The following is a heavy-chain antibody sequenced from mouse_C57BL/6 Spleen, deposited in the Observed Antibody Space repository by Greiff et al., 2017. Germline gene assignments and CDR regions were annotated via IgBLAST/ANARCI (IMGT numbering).Heavy chain of an antibody. J-gene: IGHJ1*03. Sequence: VQLQQSGAELVRPGSSVKLSCKASGYTFTSYWMHWVKQRPIQGLEWIGNIYPADSETHYNQKFKDKATLTVDKSSSTAYMQLSSLTSADSAVNYYARELRPWYFDVWGTGTTVTVSS. D-gene: IGHD3-2*02. CDR2: IYPADSET. CDR1: GYTFTSYW. CDR3: ARELRPWYFDV. V-gene: IGHV1-52*01.